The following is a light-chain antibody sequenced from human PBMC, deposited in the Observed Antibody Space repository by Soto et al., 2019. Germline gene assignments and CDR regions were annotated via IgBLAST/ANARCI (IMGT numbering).Light chain of an antibody. CDR2: AAS. V-gene: IGKV1-27*01. CDR1: QDIRNY. CDR3: QRYHSALLT. Sequence: DIQMTQSPSSLSASVGDRVTMTCRASQDIRNYVAWYQQKPGEVPKLLIYAASTLQSGVPARFSGGGFATDFTLTISSLRPEDVATYYCQRYHSALLTFGPGTKVDLK. J-gene: IGKJ3*01.